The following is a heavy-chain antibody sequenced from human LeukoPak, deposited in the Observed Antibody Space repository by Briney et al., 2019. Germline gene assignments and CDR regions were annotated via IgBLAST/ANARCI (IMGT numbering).Heavy chain of an antibody. D-gene: IGHD3-22*01. CDR2: IYYSGST. CDR1: GGSISSSSCF. J-gene: IGHJ4*02. Sequence: PSETLSLTCTVSGGSISSSSCFWGWIRQPPGKGLEWIGSIYYSGSTYYNPSLKSRVTISVDTSKNQFSLKLSSVTAADTAVYYCARHYYDSSGYYSGRPYYFDYWGQGTLVTVSS. CDR3: ARHYYDSSGYYSGRPYYFDY. V-gene: IGHV4-39*01.